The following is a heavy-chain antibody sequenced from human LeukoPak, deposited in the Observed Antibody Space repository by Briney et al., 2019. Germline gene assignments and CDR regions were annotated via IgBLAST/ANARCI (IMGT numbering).Heavy chain of an antibody. Sequence: PSETLSLTCAVYGGSFSGYYWSWIRQPPGKGLEWIGEINHSGSTNYNPSLKSRVTISVDTSKNQFSLKLSPVTAADTAVYYCARGVISSVDYWGQGTLVTVSS. CDR1: GGSFSGYY. V-gene: IGHV4-34*01. CDR3: ARGVISSVDY. J-gene: IGHJ4*02. D-gene: IGHD3-10*01. CDR2: INHSGST.